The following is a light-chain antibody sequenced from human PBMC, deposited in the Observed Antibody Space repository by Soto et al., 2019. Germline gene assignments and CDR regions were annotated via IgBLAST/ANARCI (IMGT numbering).Light chain of an antibody. CDR1: SSDVGGYNY. CDR3: TSYAGGNNV. Sequence: QSALTHPPSASGSPRQSVTISCTGTSSDVGGYNYVSWYQQHPGKVPKLMVYEVNKRPSGVPDRFSGSKSGNTASLTVSGLQAEDEADYYCTSYAGGNNVFGTGTKVTVL. CDR2: EVN. J-gene: IGLJ1*01. V-gene: IGLV2-8*01.